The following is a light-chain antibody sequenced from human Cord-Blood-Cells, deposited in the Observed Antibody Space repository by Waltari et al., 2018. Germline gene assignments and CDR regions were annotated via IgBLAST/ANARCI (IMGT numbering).Light chain of an antibody. CDR2: DAS. CDR3: QQYNSYSPT. CDR1: QSISSW. J-gene: IGKJ1*01. V-gene: IGKV1-5*01. Sequence: IHITQSPSTLSASVGDRVTITCRASQSISSWLAWYQQKQGKAPKRLIYDASSLESGVPSRFRGSGSGTEFTLTSSSLQPDDFATYYCQQYNSYSPTFGQGTKVEIK.